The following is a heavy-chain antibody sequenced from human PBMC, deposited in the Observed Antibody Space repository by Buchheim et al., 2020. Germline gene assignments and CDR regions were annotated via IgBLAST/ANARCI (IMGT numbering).Heavy chain of an antibody. CDR1: GGSISSGDYY. J-gene: IGHJ4*02. D-gene: IGHD4-17*01. V-gene: IGHV4-30-4*01. Sequence: QVQLHESGPGLVKPSQTLSLTCTVSGGSISSGDYYWSWIRQPPGKGLEWIGYIYYSGSTYYNPSLKSRVTISVDTSKNQFSLKRSSVAAADTAVYFWAREQNYGVTVDYFDYWGQGTL. CDR3: AREQNYGVTVDYFDY. CDR2: IYYSGST.